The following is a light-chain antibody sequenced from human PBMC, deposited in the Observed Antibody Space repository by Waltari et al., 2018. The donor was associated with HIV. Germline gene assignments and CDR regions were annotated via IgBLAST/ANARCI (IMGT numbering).Light chain of an antibody. CDR3: QQYGSSPYT. CDR1: QSVTSGL. V-gene: IGKV3-20*01. Sequence: IVLTQSPGTLSLSPGDRATLSCRASQSVTSGLLAWYQQKRSQAPRLLIYGASSRAPGIPDRFSGGGSGTDFTLTISRLEPEDFAVYYCQQYGSSPYTFGQGTKLEIK. J-gene: IGKJ2*01. CDR2: GAS.